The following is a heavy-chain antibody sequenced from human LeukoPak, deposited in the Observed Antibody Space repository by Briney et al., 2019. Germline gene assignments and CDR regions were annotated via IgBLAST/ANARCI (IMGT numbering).Heavy chain of an antibody. CDR2: IIPILGIA. V-gene: IGHV1-69*04. Sequence: ASVKVSCKASGGTFSSYAISWVRQAPGQGLEWMGRIIPILGIANYAQKFQGRVTITADKSTSTAYMELSSLRSEDTAMYYCARTLGKYYYDSSPWDAFDIWGQGTMVTVSS. CDR1: GGTFSSYA. J-gene: IGHJ3*02. CDR3: ARTLGKYYYDSSPWDAFDI. D-gene: IGHD3-22*01.